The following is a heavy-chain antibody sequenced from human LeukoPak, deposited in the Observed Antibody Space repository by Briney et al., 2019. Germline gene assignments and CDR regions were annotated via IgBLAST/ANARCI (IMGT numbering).Heavy chain of an antibody. D-gene: IGHD5-12*01. Sequence: SETLSLTCTVSGYSISSGYYWGWIRQPPGKGLEWIGSIYHSGSTYYNPSLKSRVTMSVDTSKNQFSLKLSSVTAADTAVYYCASRGYSGYADMDVSGKGTTVAVSS. V-gene: IGHV4-38-2*02. CDR3: ASRGYSGYADMDV. J-gene: IGHJ6*03. CDR2: IYHSGST. CDR1: GYSISSGYY.